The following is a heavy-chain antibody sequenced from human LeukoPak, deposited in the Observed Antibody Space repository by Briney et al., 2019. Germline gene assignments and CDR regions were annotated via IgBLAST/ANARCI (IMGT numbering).Heavy chain of an antibody. V-gene: IGHV4-31*03. CDR3: ARGVTVAALPEQDWFDP. J-gene: IGHJ5*02. Sequence: SETLSLTCTVSGGSISSGGYYWSWIRQHPGKGLEWIGYIYYSGSTYYNPSLKSRVTISVDTSKNQFSLKLSSVTAADTAVYYCARGVTVAALPEQDWFDPWGQGTLVTVSS. D-gene: IGHD6-6*01. CDR1: GGSISSGGYY. CDR2: IYYSGST.